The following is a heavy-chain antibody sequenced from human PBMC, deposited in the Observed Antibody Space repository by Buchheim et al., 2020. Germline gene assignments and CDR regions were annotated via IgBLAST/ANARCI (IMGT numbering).Heavy chain of an antibody. CDR1: GFTFSSYA. D-gene: IGHD2-21*02. CDR2: ISYDGSNK. J-gene: IGHJ5*02. Sequence: QVQLVESGGGVVQPGRSLRLSCAASGFTFSSYAMHWVRQAPGKGLEWVAVISYDGSNKYYADSVKGRLTISRDNSRNQRYLQMNSLGAEDTAVYYCARDISSSGGDYAWGQGTL. V-gene: IGHV3-30-3*01. CDR3: ARDISSSGGDYA.